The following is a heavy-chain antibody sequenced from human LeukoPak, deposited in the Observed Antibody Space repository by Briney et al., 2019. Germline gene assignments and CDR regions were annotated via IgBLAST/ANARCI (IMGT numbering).Heavy chain of an antibody. CDR2: MRNDGSQI. CDR1: GFTFSNYD. V-gene: IGHV3-30*02. Sequence: GGSLRLSCVASGFTFSNYDMHWVRQAPGKGLEWVASMRNDGSQIYHADSVKGRFTISRDNSKNTLYLQMNSLSVEDTAIYYCAKDMGRRIFGVAYDAFHIWGQGTMVTVSS. J-gene: IGHJ3*02. CDR3: AKDMGRRIFGVAYDAFHI. D-gene: IGHD3-3*01.